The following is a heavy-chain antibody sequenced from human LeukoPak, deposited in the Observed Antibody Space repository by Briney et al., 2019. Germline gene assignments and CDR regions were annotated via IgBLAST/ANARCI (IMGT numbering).Heavy chain of an antibody. CDR2: ISSDGGKK. D-gene: IGHD1-26*01. CDR3: ARDRAWDYLDS. V-gene: IGHV3-30*03. J-gene: IGHJ4*02. Sequence: GGSLRLSCEASGFTFNSYAMAWVRQAPGKGLEWVAVISSDGGKKSYADSVKGRFTISRDNSKNTLYLQMDSLRVEDTAIYYCARDRAWDYLDSWDQGPLVTVSS. CDR1: GFTFNSYA.